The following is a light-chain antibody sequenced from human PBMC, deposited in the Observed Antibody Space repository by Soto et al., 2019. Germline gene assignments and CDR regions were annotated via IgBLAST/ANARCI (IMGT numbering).Light chain of an antibody. V-gene: IGKV1-5*03. CDR2: KAS. Sequence: DIQLTQSPSTLSASVGDRVTITCRASRSIINWLAWYQQKSGKGPKLLIYKASNLQTGVPSRFSVSGYGTEFTLTISSLQPDDVATYYCQQYSDHWTFGQGTKVEIK. J-gene: IGKJ1*01. CDR1: RSIINW. CDR3: QQYSDHWT.